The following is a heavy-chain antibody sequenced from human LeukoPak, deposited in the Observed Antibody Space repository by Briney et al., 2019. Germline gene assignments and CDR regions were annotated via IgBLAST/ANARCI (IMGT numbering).Heavy chain of an antibody. Sequence: GGSLRLSCAASGFTFSNFWMSWVRQAPGKGLEWVANINEDGSEKYYVDSVRGRFTISRDNARNSLDLQMNSLRVEDTAVYYCARRPYGYCGGGTCHNWFSPWGQGTLVTVSS. V-gene: IGHV3-7*01. CDR2: INEDGSEK. J-gene: IGHJ5*02. D-gene: IGHD2-15*01. CDR1: GFTFSNFW. CDR3: ARRPYGYCGGGTCHNWFSP.